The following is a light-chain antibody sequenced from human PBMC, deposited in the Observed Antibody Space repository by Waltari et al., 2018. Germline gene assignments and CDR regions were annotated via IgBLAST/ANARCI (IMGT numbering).Light chain of an antibody. Sequence: AIRLTQSPSSIAASTGDRVTITFRASQGVGSYLAWYQQKSGRAPKLLLYASSSLEAEVPSRFGGSGSGTDFTLTISCLQSEDFASYFCQQYYSYPGTFGQGTRV. V-gene: IGKV1-8*01. CDR1: QGVGSY. CDR2: ASS. J-gene: IGKJ1*01. CDR3: QQYYSYPGT.